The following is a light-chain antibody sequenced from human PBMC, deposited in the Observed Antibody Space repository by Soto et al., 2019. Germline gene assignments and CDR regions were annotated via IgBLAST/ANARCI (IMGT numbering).Light chain of an antibody. CDR3: QQYGSSALT. V-gene: IGKV3-20*01. Sequence: EIVLTQSPGTLSLSPGERATLSCRASQSITASYLAWYQQKPGQAPRLLIYGTITRATGIPDRFSGSGSGTDFTLTISRLEPEDFAVYYCQQYGSSALTFGPGTKVEIK. CDR2: GTI. J-gene: IGKJ4*02. CDR1: QSITASY.